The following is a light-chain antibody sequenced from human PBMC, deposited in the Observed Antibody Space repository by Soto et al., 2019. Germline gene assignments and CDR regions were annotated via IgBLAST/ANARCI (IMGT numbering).Light chain of an antibody. CDR1: NRDVGGYNY. Sequence: QSALTQPPSASGSPGQSVTISCTGTNRDVGGYNYVSWYQQHPGKAPKLIIYDVNKRPPGVPDRVSGSKSSNTASLTVSGLQAEDEADFCCSSYAGSNNDVFGTGTKLTV. V-gene: IGLV2-8*01. CDR3: SSYAGSNNDV. CDR2: DVN. J-gene: IGLJ1*01.